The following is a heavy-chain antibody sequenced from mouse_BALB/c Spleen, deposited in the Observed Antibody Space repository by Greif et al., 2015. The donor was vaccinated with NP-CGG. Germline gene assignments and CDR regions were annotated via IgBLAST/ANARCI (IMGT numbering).Heavy chain of an antibody. CDR2: ISYSGST. CDR1: GDSITSGY. D-gene: IGHD2-1*01. Sequence: EVQLQEPGPSLVKPSQTLSLTCSVTGDSITSGYWNWIRKFPGNKLEYMGYISYSGSTYYNPSLKSRISITRDTSKNXYYLQLNSVTTEDTATYYCARSPYGNYAMDYWGQGTSVTVSS. CDR3: ARSPYGNYAMDY. V-gene: IGHV3-8*02. J-gene: IGHJ4*01.